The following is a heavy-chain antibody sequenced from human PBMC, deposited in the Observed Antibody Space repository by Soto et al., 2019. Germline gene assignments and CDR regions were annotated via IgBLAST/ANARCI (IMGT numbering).Heavy chain of an antibody. J-gene: IGHJ6*02. Sequence: SETLSLTCTVSGGSISSGGYYWSWIRQHPGKGLEWIGYIYYSGSTYYNPSLKSRVTISVDTSKNQFSLKLSSVTAADTAVYYCARGPKYYDFWSGYYERYYYYYGMDVWGQGTTVTV. V-gene: IGHV4-31*03. CDR2: IYYSGST. CDR3: ARGPKYYDFWSGYYERYYYYYGMDV. D-gene: IGHD3-3*01. CDR1: GGSISSGGYY.